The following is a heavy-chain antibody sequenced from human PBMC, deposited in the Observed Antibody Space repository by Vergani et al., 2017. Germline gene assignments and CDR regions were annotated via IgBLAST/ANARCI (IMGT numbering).Heavy chain of an antibody. J-gene: IGHJ4*02. CDR2: INPNSGGT. CDR3: ARVGTSSNRDYFDY. CDR1: GYTFTDYF. Sequence: QVQLVQSGAAVKNPGASVKVSCKASGYTFTDYFMHWVRQAPGQGLEWMGWINPNSGGTNYAQKFQGRVTMTRDTSISTAYMELSNLRSDDTAVYYCARVGTSSNRDYFDYWGQGTLVTVSS. D-gene: IGHD2-2*01. V-gene: IGHV1-2*02.